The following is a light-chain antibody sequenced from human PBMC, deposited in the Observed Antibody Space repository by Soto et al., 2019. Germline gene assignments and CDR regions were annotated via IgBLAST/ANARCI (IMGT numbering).Light chain of an antibody. V-gene: IGKV3-20*01. CDR2: GAS. Sequence: EIVLTQSPGTLSLSPGERATLSCRASQSVSGNYIVWYQQKPGQAPRLLIYGASSRATGIPDRFSGSGSGTDFTLTISRLEPEDFSVYYCQEYDSKRQTFGQGTTVEI. CDR3: QEYDSKRQT. J-gene: IGKJ1*01. CDR1: QSVSGNY.